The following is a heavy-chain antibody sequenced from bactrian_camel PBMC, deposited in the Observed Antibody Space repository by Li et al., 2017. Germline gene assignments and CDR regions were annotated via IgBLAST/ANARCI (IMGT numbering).Heavy chain of an antibody. J-gene: IGHJ6*01. Sequence: VLLVESGGASVRIGESLTLSCKQSTYTPSSKPAWFRQAPGKEREGVAAIYSGTGDGDTWYADSVKGRFTISQDTAMNSVFLEMNNLKPADTAMYYCAADPQWAASLSRSLSTRDFGYWGQGTQVTVS. D-gene: IGHD1*01. V-gene: IGHV3S40*01. CDR2: IYSGTGDGDT. CDR1: TYTPSSK. CDR3: AADPQWAASLSRSLSTRDFGY.